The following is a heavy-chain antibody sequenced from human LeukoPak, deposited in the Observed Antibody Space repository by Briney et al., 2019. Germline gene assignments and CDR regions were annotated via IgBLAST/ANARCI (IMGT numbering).Heavy chain of an antibody. D-gene: IGHD6-19*01. Sequence: GGSLRLSCVPSGFSFSSYVMSWVRQAPGKGLEWVSSITGSGGSTFYADSVKGRFTISRDNSKNTLYLQMNSLRAEDTAIYYCAKIPWLVSGFFDYWGQGTLVTVSS. CDR2: ITGSGGST. CDR1: GFSFSSYV. J-gene: IGHJ4*02. CDR3: AKIPWLVSGFFDY. V-gene: IGHV3-23*01.